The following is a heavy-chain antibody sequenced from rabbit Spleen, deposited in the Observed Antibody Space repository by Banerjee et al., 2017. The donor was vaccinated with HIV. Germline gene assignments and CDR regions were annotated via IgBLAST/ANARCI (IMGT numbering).Heavy chain of an antibody. CDR3: ARGSATMTMVITGFYFSL. V-gene: IGHV1S45*01. Sequence: QEQLVEYGGDLVQPEGSLTLTCKASGFSFSPSYWICWVRQAPARGLEWIACIYGGGGNITYYATWAKGRFTISKTSSTTVTLQVASLTAADTATYFCARGSATMTMVITGFYFSLWGPGTLVTVS. CDR1: GFSFSPSYW. CDR2: IYGGGGNIT. D-gene: IGHD2-1*01. J-gene: IGHJ4*01.